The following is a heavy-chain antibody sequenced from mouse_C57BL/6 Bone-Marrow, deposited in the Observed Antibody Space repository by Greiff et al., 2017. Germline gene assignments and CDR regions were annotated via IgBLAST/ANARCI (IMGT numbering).Heavy chain of an antibody. CDR1: GFTFTDYY. J-gene: IGHJ2*01. CDR3: ARYEDDGYGFDY. Sequence: EVQVVESGGGLVQPGGSLSLSCAASGFTFTDYYMSWVRQPPGTALEWLGFIRNKANGYTTEYSASVQGRFTISRDNSQSILYLQMNALRAEDSATYDGARYEDDGYGFDYWGQGTTLTVAS. D-gene: IGHD2-3*01. CDR2: IRNKANGYTT. V-gene: IGHV7-3*01.